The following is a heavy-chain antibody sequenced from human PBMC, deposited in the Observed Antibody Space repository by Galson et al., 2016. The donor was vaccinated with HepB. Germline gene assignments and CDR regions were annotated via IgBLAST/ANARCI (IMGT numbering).Heavy chain of an antibody. CDR3: AREQHRLIRDLKD. D-gene: IGHD1-1*01. CDR1: GFNVSSTY. Sequence: SLRLSCAASGFNVSSTYMTWIRQAPGKGLEWVSHISGRGSTIYYANSVRGRFTISRDNAKNSLYLQMNSLRPDDTAVYYCAREQHRLIRDLKDWGRGTLVTVSS. V-gene: IGHV3-11*01. CDR2: ISGRGSTI. J-gene: IGHJ4*02.